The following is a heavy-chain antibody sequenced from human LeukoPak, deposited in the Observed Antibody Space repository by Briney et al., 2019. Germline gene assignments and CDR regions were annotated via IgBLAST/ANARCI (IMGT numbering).Heavy chain of an antibody. J-gene: IGHJ4*02. D-gene: IGHD2-2*02. CDR3: ARDRGIPAAIVAFWDY. Sequence: GGSLRLSCAASGFTFSDYYMSWIRQAPGKGLEWVSYISSSGSTIYYADSVKGRFTISRNNAKNSLYLQMNSLRAGDTAVYYCARDRGIPAAIVAFWDYWGQGTLVTVSS. CDR2: ISSSGSTI. CDR1: GFTFSDYY. V-gene: IGHV3-11*04.